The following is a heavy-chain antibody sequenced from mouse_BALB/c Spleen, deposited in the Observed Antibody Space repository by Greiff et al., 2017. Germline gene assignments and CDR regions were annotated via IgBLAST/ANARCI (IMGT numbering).Heavy chain of an antibody. D-gene: IGHD2-4*01. CDR2: IFPGSGNT. CDR3: ARWDYAADY. CDR1: GYSFTSYY. V-gene: IGHV1-66*01. Sequence: QVHVKQSGPELVKPGASVKISCKASGYSFTSYYIHWVKQRPGQGLEWIGWIFPGSGNTKYNEKFKGKATLTADTSSSTAYMQLSSLTSEDSAVYFCARWDYAADYWGQGTTLTVSS. J-gene: IGHJ2*01.